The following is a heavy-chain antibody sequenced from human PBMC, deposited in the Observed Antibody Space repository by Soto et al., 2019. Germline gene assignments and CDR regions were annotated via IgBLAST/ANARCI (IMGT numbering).Heavy chain of an antibody. CDR2: IIPIFGTA. J-gene: IGHJ4*02. CDR3: ARGGSNYYDSSGYYGY. Sequence: QVQLVQSGAEVKKPGSSVKDSCKASGGTFSSYAISWVRQAPGQGLEWMGGIIPIFGTANYAQKFQGRVTITADESTSTAYMELSSLRSEDTAVYYCARGGSNYYDSSGYYGYWGQGTLVTVSS. D-gene: IGHD3-22*01. V-gene: IGHV1-69*12. CDR1: GGTFSSYA.